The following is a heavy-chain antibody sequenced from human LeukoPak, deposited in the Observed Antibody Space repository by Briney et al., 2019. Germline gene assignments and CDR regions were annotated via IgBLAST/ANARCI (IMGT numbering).Heavy chain of an antibody. CDR1: GGPFSGYY. J-gene: IGHJ5*02. Sequence: PSETLSLTCAVYGGPFSGYYWSWIRQPPGKGLEWIGEINHSGSTNYNPSLKSRVTISVDTSKNQFSLKLSSVTAADTAVYYCARGARGYSYGFNWFDPWGQGTLVTVSS. CDR2: INHSGST. D-gene: IGHD5-18*01. CDR3: ARGARGYSYGFNWFDP. V-gene: IGHV4-34*01.